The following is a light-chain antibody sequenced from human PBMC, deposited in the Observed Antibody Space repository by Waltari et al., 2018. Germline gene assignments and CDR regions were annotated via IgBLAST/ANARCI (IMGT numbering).Light chain of an antibody. J-gene: IGLJ1*01. Sequence: QSALTQPASVSGSPGQSIAISCPASSSDLGAYTFVSWYQQHPGKAPKLIISSVSERPSGVSNRFSGSKSGNTASLTISGLHPEDEADYYCCSYAGSSLYVFGTGTKLTVL. CDR3: CSYAGSSLYV. V-gene: IGLV2-23*02. CDR1: SSDLGAYTF. CDR2: SVS.